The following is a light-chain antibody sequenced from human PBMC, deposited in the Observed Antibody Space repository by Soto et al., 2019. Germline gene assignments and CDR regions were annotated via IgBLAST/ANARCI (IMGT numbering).Light chain of an antibody. CDR3: QAWDSSTAI. CDR2: QDR. J-gene: IGLJ2*01. Sequence: SYELTQSPSVSVSPGQTASITCSGDKLGDKDVCWYQQKPGQSPVLVIYQDRKRPSGIPERFSGSNSGYTATLTISGTQAMDEADYSCQAWDSSTAIFGGGTKLTVL. CDR1: KLGDKD. V-gene: IGLV3-1*01.